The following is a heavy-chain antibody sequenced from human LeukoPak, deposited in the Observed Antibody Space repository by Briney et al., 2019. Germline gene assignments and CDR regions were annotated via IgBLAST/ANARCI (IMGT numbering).Heavy chain of an antibody. CDR1: GYTFSIYD. CDR2: VNASNGNT. Sequence: ASVTVSCTASGYTFSIYDFSWVRQAPGHGLEWMGWVNASNGNTKYAQKFQGRVTMTTATSTTTAYMELRSLRSDYTAVYYCARVSRGGWDADFGGQGTVVTVSS. CDR3: ARVSRGGWDADF. J-gene: IGHJ4*02. V-gene: IGHV1-18*01. D-gene: IGHD1-26*01.